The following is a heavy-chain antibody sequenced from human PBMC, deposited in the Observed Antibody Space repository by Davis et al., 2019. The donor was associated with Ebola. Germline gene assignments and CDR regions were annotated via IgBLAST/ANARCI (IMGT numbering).Heavy chain of an antibody. CDR1: GGSISGYY. Sequence: MPSETLSLTCTVSGGSISGYYWSWIRQPPGKGLEWIGYIYYSGSTNYNPSLKSRVTISVDTSKNQFSLKLSSVTAADTAVYYCARVEYYDFWSGGFDYWGQGTLVTVSS. J-gene: IGHJ4*02. CDR2: IYYSGST. V-gene: IGHV4-59*01. CDR3: ARVEYYDFWSGGFDY. D-gene: IGHD3-3*01.